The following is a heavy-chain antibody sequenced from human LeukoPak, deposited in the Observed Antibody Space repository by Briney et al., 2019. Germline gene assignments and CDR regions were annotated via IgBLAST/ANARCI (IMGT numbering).Heavy chain of an antibody. CDR1: GYTFTGYY. CDR2: INPNSGGT. CDR3: ARDHRVRYSSGPAGY. Sequence: RRASVKVSCKASGYTFTGYYMHWVRQAPGQGLEWMGWINPNSGGTNYAQKFQGRVTMTRDTSISTAYMELSRLRSDDTAVYYCARDHRVRYSSGPAGYWGQGTLVTVSS. V-gene: IGHV1-2*02. J-gene: IGHJ4*02. D-gene: IGHD3-22*01.